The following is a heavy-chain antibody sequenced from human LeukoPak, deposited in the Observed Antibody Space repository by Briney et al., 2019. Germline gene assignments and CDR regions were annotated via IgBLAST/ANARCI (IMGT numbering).Heavy chain of an antibody. V-gene: IGHV1-46*01. CDR3: ARGGSIAVVVAPAPNPFDI. CDR2: INPSGGST. Sequence: AASVKVSCKASGYTFTSSYIHWVRQAPGQGLEWVGKINPSGGSTNYAQKFQGRVTMTRDTSTSTVYLELSSLRSDDTAVYYCARGGSIAVVVAPAPNPFDIWGQGTLVTLSS. D-gene: IGHD2-15*01. CDR1: GYTFTSSY. J-gene: IGHJ3*02.